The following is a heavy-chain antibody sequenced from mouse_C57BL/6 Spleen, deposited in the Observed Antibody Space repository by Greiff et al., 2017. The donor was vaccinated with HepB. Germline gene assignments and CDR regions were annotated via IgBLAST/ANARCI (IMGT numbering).Heavy chain of an antibody. CDR2: IWSGGST. CDR1: GFSLTSYG. CDR3: ARLTGDYAMDY. V-gene: IGHV2-2*01. J-gene: IGHJ4*01. D-gene: IGHD4-1*01. Sequence: QVQLKESGPGLVQPSQSLSITCTVSGFSLTSYGVHWVRQSPGKGLEWLGVIWSGGSTDYNAAFISRLSISKDNSKSQVFFKMNSLQADDTAIYYCARLTGDYAMDYWGQGTSVTVSS.